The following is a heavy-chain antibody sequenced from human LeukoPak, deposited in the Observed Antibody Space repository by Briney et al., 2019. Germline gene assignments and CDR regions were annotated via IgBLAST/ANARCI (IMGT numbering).Heavy chain of an antibody. CDR3: ARESRNRAAYCGGDCYSLDY. CDR2: INPSGGST. J-gene: IGHJ4*02. Sequence: ASVKVSCKASGYTFTSYYMHWVRQAPGQGLEWMGIINPSGGSTSYAQKFQGRVTMTRDTSTSTVYMELSSLRSEDTAVYYCARESRNRAAYCGGDCYSLDYWGQGTLVTVSS. D-gene: IGHD2-21*02. CDR1: GYTFTSYY. V-gene: IGHV1-46*01.